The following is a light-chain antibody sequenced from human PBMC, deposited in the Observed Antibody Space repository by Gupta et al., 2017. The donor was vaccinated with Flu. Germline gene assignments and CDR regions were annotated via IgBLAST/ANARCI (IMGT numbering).Light chain of an antibody. CDR2: GAS. V-gene: IGKV3-15*01. Sequence: IVLTQSLATLSASPGERAALSCRASQSVSSNLAWYQQKPGQAPRLLFYGASTRATGIPARFSGSGSGTEFTLTISSLQSEDFAVYYCQQYDNWPLAFGGGTKVEIK. J-gene: IGKJ4*01. CDR3: QQYDNWPLA. CDR1: QSVSSN.